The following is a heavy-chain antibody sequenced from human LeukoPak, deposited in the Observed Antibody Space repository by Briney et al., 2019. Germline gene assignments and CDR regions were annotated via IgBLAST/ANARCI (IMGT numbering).Heavy chain of an antibody. D-gene: IGHD6-13*01. J-gene: IGHJ4*02. V-gene: IGHV3-21*01. CDR3: ARDRYSSSWYRGLGY. CDR1: GFTFSSYS. CDR2: ISSSSSYI. Sequence: KPGGSLRLSCAASGFTFSSYSMNWVRQAPGKGLEWVSSISSSSSYIYYADSVKGRFTISRDNAKNSLYLQMNGLRAEDTAVYYCARDRYSSSWYRGLGYWGQGTLVTISS.